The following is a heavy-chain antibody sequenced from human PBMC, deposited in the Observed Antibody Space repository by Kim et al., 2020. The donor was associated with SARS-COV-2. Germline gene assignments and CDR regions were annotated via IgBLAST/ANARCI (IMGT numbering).Heavy chain of an antibody. V-gene: IGHV3-23*01. Sequence: GGSLRLSCAASGFTFSSYAMSWVRQAPGKGLEWVSAISGSGGSTYYADSVKGRFTISRDNSKNTLYLQMNSLRAEDTAVYYCAKRGATYYYDSSGYWPFDYWGQGTLVTVS. CDR3: AKRGATYYYDSSGYWPFDY. CDR1: GFTFSSYA. D-gene: IGHD3-22*01. CDR2: ISGSGGST. J-gene: IGHJ4*02.